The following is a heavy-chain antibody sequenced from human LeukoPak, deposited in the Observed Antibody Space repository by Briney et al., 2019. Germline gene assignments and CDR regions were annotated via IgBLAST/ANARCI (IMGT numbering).Heavy chain of an antibody. CDR2: IIPIFGTA. V-gene: IGHV1-69*13. J-gene: IGHJ5*02. CDR3: ARDLTMVRGARYRPYNWFGP. D-gene: IGHD3-10*01. Sequence: SVKVSCKASGGTFSNYAIGWVRQAPGQGLEWMGGIIPIFGTASYAQKFQGRVTISADESTSTAYMELSSLRSEDTAVYFCARDLTMVRGARYRPYNWFGPWGQGTLVTVSP. CDR1: GGTFSNYA.